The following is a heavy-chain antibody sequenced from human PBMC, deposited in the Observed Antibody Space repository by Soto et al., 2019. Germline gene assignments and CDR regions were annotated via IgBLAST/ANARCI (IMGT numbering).Heavy chain of an antibody. Sequence: QVQLQESGPGLVKPSGTLSLTCAVSGGSISSGSWWSWVRQPPGKGLEWIGEIYHSGSTNYNPSLKSRVTISVDKSKNQFSRKLSSVTAADTAVYYCARDHDRFRAGMDVWGQGTTVTVSS. V-gene: IGHV4-4*02. D-gene: IGHD6-13*01. J-gene: IGHJ6*02. CDR1: GGSISSGSW. CDR2: IYHSGST. CDR3: ARDHDRFRAGMDV.